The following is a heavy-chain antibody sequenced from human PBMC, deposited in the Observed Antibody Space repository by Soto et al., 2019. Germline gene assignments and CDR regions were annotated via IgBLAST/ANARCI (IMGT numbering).Heavy chain of an antibody. CDR3: TRGLSVTTRLWYYYYMDV. D-gene: IGHD4-4*01. V-gene: IGHV3-49*03. J-gene: IGHJ6*03. CDR1: GFTFGDYA. Sequence: EVQLVESGGGLVQPGQSLRLSCTASGFTFGDYAMSWFRQAPGKGLEWVGFIRSKAYGGTTEYAASVKGRFTISRDDSKTIASLQMNSLKTEDTAVYYCTRGLSVTTRLWYYYYMDVWGKGTTVTVSS. CDR2: IRSKAYGGTT.